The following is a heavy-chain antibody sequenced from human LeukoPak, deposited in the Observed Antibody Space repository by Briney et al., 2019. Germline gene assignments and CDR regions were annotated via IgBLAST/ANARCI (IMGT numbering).Heavy chain of an antibody. V-gene: IGHV1-8*01. CDR2: MSPNSGKT. Sequence: ASVKVSCEASGYTFTIYDINWVRQATGQGPEWMGWMSPNSGKTGYAQKFQGRLNLTKDTSISTAYMELSSLTSEDTAIYYCVRAAQEDRDLLTGIQTGNWFNPWGQGTLVTVSS. CDR3: VRAAQEDRDLLTGIQTGNWFNP. D-gene: IGHD3-9*01. CDR1: GYTFTIYD. J-gene: IGHJ5*02.